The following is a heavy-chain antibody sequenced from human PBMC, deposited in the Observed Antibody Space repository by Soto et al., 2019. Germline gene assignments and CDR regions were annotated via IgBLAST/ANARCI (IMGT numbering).Heavy chain of an antibody. Sequence: DVQLVESGGGLVQPGGSPRLSCVGSGFTFINYWMHWVRQVPGKGLMWVSRINPDGSDISYADSVRGRFTISRDNAKNTLYLQLNSLRGDDTAIYYCSKDTYAWSDSWGQGTLVTVSS. V-gene: IGHV3-74*01. CDR1: GFTFINYW. J-gene: IGHJ4*02. D-gene: IGHD2-8*01. CDR2: INPDGSDI. CDR3: SKDTYAWSDS.